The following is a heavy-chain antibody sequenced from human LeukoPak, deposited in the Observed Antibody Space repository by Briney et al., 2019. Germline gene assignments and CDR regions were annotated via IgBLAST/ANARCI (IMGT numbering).Heavy chain of an antibody. Sequence: SETLSLTCTVSGGPISSYHWSWIRQPPGKGLEWVGYIYNSGSTNYNPSLKSRVTISVDTSKNQFSLKLSSVTAADTAVYFCASPRGDDSGGYYTWYFHHWGQGILVTVSS. V-gene: IGHV4-59*08. J-gene: IGHJ1*01. CDR2: IYNSGST. CDR3: ASPRGDDSGGYYTWYFHH. CDR1: GGPISSYH. D-gene: IGHD3-22*01.